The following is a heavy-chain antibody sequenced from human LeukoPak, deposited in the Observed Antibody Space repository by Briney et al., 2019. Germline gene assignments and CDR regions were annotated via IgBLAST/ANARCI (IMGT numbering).Heavy chain of an antibody. V-gene: IGHV3-23*01. CDR2: ISGSGGST. CDR1: GFTVSNNY. Sequence: GGSLRLSCAVSGFTVSNNYMSWVRQAPWKGLEWVSAISGSGGSTYYADSVKGRFTISRDNFKNTLYLQMNSLRAEDTAVYYCAKMQQQLVWGVFDYWGQGTLVTVSS. CDR3: AKMQQQLVWGVFDY. D-gene: IGHD6-13*01. J-gene: IGHJ4*02.